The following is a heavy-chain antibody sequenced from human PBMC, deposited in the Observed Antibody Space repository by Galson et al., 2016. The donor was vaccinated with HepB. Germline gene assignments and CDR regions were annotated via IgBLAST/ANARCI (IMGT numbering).Heavy chain of an antibody. CDR3: VRARSVNYRGAGSEPGDH. V-gene: IGHV3-21*01. J-gene: IGHJ4*01. CDR1: GFTFSAYT. CDR2: ITSSSMYI. Sequence: SLRLSCAASGFTFSAYTMHWVRQAPGKGLEWVSSITSSSMYIYHADSVKGRFTISRDNVETSLFLQMDSLRAEDTAMYFCVRARSVNYRGAGSEPGDHWGHGTLVIVSS. D-gene: IGHD3-10*01.